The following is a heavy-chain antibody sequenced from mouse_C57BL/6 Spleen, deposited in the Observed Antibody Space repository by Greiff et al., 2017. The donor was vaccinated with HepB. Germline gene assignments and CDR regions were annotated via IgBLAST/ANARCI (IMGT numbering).Heavy chain of an antibody. CDR2: INPNYGTT. CDR3: AREGYYWYFDV. Sequence: EVKLVESGPELVKPGASVKISCKASGYSFTDYNMNWVKQSNGKRLEWIGVINPNYGTTSYNQKFKGKATLTVDQSSSTAYMQLNSLTSEDSAVYYCAREGYYWYFDVWGTGTTVTVAS. V-gene: IGHV1-39*01. CDR1: GYSFTDYN. J-gene: IGHJ1*03. D-gene: IGHD2-2*01.